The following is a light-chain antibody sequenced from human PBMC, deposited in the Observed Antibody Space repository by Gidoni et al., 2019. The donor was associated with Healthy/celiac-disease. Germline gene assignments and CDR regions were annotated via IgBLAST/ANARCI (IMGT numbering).Light chain of an antibody. CDR3: QSYDSILSAVV. V-gene: IGLV1-40*01. J-gene: IGLJ2*01. Sequence: QSVLTQPPSVSGAPGQRVTISCTGSSSNIGAGYDVHWYQQLPVTAPKLLIYCNSTRPSGVPDRFSGSKSGTSAALAITGLQAEDEADYYCQSYDSILSAVVFGGGTKLTVL. CDR1: SSNIGAGYD. CDR2: CNS.